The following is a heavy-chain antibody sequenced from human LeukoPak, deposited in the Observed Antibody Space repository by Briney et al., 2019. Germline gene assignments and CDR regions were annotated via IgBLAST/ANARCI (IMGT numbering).Heavy chain of an antibody. Sequence: ASVKVSCKASGYTFTSYYMHWVRQAPGQGLEWMGIINPGGGSTSYAQKFQGRVTMTRDTSTSTVYMELSSLRSEDTAVYYCARDGLLWFGISNWFDPWGQGTLVTVSS. CDR1: GYTFTSYY. J-gene: IGHJ5*02. CDR3: ARDGLLWFGISNWFDP. V-gene: IGHV1-46*01. D-gene: IGHD3-10*01. CDR2: INPGGGST.